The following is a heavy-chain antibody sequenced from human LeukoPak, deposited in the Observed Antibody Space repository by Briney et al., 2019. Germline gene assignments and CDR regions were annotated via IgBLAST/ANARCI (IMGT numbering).Heavy chain of an antibody. V-gene: IGHV4-4*09. J-gene: IGHJ5*02. CDR2: IYTSGST. CDR1: GGSISSYY. CDR3: ARLHKWGRPFDP. Sequence: SETLSLTCTASGGSISSYYWSWIRQPPGKGLEWIGYIYTSGSTNYNPSLKSRVTISVDTSKNQFSLKLSSVTAADTAVYYCARLHKWGRPFDPWGQGTLVTVSS. D-gene: IGHD7-27*01.